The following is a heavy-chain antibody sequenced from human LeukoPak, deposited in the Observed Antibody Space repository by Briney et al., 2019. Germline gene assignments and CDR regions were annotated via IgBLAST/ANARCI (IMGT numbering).Heavy chain of an antibody. CDR3: ARVTDYDFWSGPYYFDY. D-gene: IGHD3-3*01. Sequence: GASVKVSRKASGYTFTSYYMHWVRQAPGQGLEWMGIINPSGGSTSYAQKFQGRVTMTRDTSTSTVYMELSSLRSEDTAVYYCARVTDYDFWSGPYYFDYWGQGTLVTVSS. V-gene: IGHV1-46*03. J-gene: IGHJ4*02. CDR2: INPSGGST. CDR1: GYTFTSYY.